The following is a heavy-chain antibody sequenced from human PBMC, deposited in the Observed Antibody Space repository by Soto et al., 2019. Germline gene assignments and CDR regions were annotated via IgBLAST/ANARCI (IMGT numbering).Heavy chain of an antibody. CDR1: GGTFSSYA. Sequence: GASVKVSCKASGGTFSSYAISWVRQAPGQGLEWMGGIIPIFGTANYAQKFQGRVTITADESTSTAYMELSSLRSEDTAVYYCARDRRYYYGSGSYYSALGYYYYYGMDVWGQGTTVTVSS. D-gene: IGHD3-10*01. CDR2: IIPIFGTA. CDR3: ARDRRYYYGSGSYYSALGYYYYYGMDV. V-gene: IGHV1-69*13. J-gene: IGHJ6*02.